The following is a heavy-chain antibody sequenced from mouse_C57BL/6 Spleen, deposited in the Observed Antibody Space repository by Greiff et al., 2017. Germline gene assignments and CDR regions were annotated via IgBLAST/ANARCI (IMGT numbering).Heavy chain of an antibody. J-gene: IGHJ2*01. CDR3: ARRGQVYFDY. V-gene: IGHV1-22*01. CDR1: GYTFTSYW. D-gene: IGHD3-2*02. CDR2: INPNNGGT. Sequence: VQLQQPGAELVKPGASVKLSCKASGYTFTSYWMHWVKQSHGKSLEWIGYINPNNGGTSYNQKFKGKATLTVNKSSSTAYMELRSLTSEDSAVYYCARRGQVYFDYWGQGTTLTVSS.